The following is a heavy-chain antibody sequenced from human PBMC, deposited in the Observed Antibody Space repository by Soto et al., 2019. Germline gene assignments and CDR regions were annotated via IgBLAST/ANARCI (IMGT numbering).Heavy chain of an antibody. CDR1: GFTFSSYA. CDR3: AKDLRHTIFGVVTNRFDY. V-gene: IGHV3-23*01. CDR2: ISGSGGST. D-gene: IGHD3-3*01. Sequence: GGSLRLSCAASGFTFSSYAMSWVRQAPGKGLEWVSAISGSGGSTYYADSVKGRFTISRDNSKNTLYLQMNSLRAEDTAVYYCAKDLRHTIFGVVTNRFDYWGQGTLVTVSS. J-gene: IGHJ4*02.